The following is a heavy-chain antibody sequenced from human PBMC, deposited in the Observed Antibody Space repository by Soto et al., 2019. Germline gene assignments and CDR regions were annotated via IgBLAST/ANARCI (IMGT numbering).Heavy chain of an antibody. Sequence: SVKVSCKASGGTFSSYAISWVRQAPGQGLEWMGGIIPILGIANYAQKFQGRVTITADKSTSTAYMELSSLRSEDTAVYYCARGPAEGSGSYYYYYGMDVWGQGTTVTVSS. D-gene: IGHD3-10*01. CDR3: ARGPAEGSGSYYYYYGMDV. J-gene: IGHJ6*02. V-gene: IGHV1-69*10. CDR1: GGTFSSYA. CDR2: IIPILGIA.